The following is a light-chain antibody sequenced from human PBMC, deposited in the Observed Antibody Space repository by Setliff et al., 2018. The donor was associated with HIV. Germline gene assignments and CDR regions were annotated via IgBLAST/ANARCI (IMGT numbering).Light chain of an antibody. J-gene: IGLJ1*01. CDR1: SSDIGTYNY. V-gene: IGLV2-11*01. CDR3: CSYAGSYTDI. CDR2: DVI. Sequence: QSALTQPRSVSGSPGQSVTFSCSGSSSDIGTYNYVSWYQQHPGKAPKLIIYDVIRRPSGVPDRFSGSKSGNTASLTISGLQAEDEADYYCCSYAGSYTDIFGTGTKVTV.